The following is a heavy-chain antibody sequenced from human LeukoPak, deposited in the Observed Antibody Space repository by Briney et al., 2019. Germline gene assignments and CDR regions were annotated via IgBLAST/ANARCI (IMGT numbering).Heavy chain of an antibody. CDR2: INPNSGGT. D-gene: IGHD1-1*01. Sequence: GASVKVSCKASGYTFTGYYMHWVRQAPGQGLEWMGWINPNSGGTNYAQKFQGRVTMTRDTSISTAYMELSRLRSDDTAVYYCAREAGKTGTPVDYWGQGTLVTVSS. J-gene: IGHJ4*02. CDR3: AREAGKTGTPVDY. V-gene: IGHV1-2*02. CDR1: GYTFTGYY.